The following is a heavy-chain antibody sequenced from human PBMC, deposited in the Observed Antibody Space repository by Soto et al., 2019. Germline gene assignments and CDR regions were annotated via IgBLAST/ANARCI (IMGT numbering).Heavy chain of an antibody. CDR1: GGSISSSSYY. V-gene: IGHV4-39*01. CDR2: IYYSGST. Sequence: SETLSLTCTVSGGSISSSSYYWGWIRQPPGKGLEWIGSIYYSGSTNYNPSLKSRVTISVDTSKNQFSLKLSSVTAADTAVYYCARHKSSSGYSYGPVFDYWGQGTLVTVSS. J-gene: IGHJ4*02. D-gene: IGHD5-18*01. CDR3: ARHKSSSGYSYGPVFDY.